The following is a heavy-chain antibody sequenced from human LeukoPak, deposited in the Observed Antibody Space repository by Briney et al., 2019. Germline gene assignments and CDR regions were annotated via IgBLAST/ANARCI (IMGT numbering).Heavy chain of an antibody. CDR3: ARTVGGVKEFDN. CDR1: GGSVSSGSNY. J-gene: IGHJ4*02. D-gene: IGHD3-16*01. CDR2: IYTSGST. Sequence: SETLSLTCTVSGGSVSSGSNYWNWLRQPAGTGLEWIGRIYTSGSTNYNPSLKSRVTISVNTSKNQSSLKVSSVTAADTAVYYCARTVGGVKEFDNWGQGTLVTVSS. V-gene: IGHV4-61*02.